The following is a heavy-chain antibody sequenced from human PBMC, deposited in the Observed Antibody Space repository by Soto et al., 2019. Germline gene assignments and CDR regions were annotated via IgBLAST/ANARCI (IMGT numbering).Heavy chain of an antibody. J-gene: IGHJ6*03. D-gene: IGHD5-12*01. CDR1: GGSISSYY. V-gene: IGHV4-59*08. CDR3: ARRGYSGYDRYYYYYMDV. Sequence: SETLSLTCTVSGGSISSYYWSRIRQPPGKGLEWIGYIYYSGSTNYNPSLKSRVTISVDTSKNQFSLKLSSVTAADTAVYYCARRGYSGYDRYYYYYMDVWGKGTTVTVSS. CDR2: IYYSGST.